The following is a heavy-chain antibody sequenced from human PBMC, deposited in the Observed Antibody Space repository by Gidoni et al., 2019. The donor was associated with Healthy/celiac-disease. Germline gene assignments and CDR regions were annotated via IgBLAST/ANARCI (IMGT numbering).Heavy chain of an antibody. CDR3: ARDWGFGELLFYFDY. V-gene: IGHV3-33*01. Sequence: QVQLVESGGGVVQPGRSPRLSCAASGFTFRSYGMHWVRQAPGKGLEWVAVIWYDGSNKYYADSVKGRFTISRDNSKNTLYLQMNSLRAEDTAVYYCARDWGFGELLFYFDYWGQGTLVTVSS. CDR2: IWYDGSNK. CDR1: GFTFRSYG. D-gene: IGHD3-10*01. J-gene: IGHJ4*02.